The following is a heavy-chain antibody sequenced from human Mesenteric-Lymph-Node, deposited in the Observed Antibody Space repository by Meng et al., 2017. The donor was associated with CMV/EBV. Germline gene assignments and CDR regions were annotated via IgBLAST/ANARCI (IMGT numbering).Heavy chain of an antibody. CDR2: IGSSGTTI. V-gene: IGHV3-11*04. Sequence: AYGFTFSDYYMSRIRQAPGKGLEWVSYIGSSGTTIYYADSVKGRFTISRDNAKNSLYLQMNSLRAEDTAVYYCARRGSPPALYYFDCWGQGTLVTVSS. J-gene: IGHJ4*02. CDR3: ARRGSPPALYYFDC. D-gene: IGHD6-13*01. CDR1: GFTFSDYY.